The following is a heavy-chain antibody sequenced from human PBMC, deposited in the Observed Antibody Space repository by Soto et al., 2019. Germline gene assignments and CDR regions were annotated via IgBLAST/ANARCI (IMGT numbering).Heavy chain of an antibody. CDR2: IIPILDVA. CDR3: ARGTTADY. Sequence: SVKVSCKASGYTFTSYDMHWVRQAPGQRLEWMGRIIPILDVANYAQKFQGRVTITADKSTSTAHMELRSLRSEDTAVYYCARGTTADYWGQGILVTVSS. V-gene: IGHV1-69*04. CDR1: GYTFTSYD. J-gene: IGHJ4*02. D-gene: IGHD4-17*01.